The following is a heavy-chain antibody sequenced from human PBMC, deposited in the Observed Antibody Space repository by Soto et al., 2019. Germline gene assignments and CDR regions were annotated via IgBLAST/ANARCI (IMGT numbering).Heavy chain of an antibody. CDR2: ISSSGYTI. CDR1: GFTFSSYE. V-gene: IGHV3-48*03. D-gene: IGHD6-13*01. CDR3: GRGQYSRGGGYFDY. J-gene: IGHJ4*02. Sequence: EVQLVESGGGLVQPGGSLRLSCAASGFTFSSYEMNWVRQAPGKGLEWVSYISSSGYTIYYADSVKGRFTISRDNAKNLLYLQMNSLRAEDTAVYYCGRGQYSRGGGYFDYWGQGTLVTVSS.